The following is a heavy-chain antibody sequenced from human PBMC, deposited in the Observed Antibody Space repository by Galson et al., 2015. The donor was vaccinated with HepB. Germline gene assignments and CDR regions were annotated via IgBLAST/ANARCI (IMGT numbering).Heavy chain of an antibody. D-gene: IGHD1-26*01. CDR3: ARDRGVGATNY. J-gene: IGHJ4*02. CDR1: GFTFSSYA. CDR2: ISYDGSNK. Sequence: SLRLSCAASGFTFSSYAMHWVRQAPGKGLEWVAVISYDGSNKYYADSVKGRFTISRDNSKNTLYLQMNSLRAEDTAVYYCARDRGVGATNYWGQGTLVTVSS. V-gene: IGHV3-30*14.